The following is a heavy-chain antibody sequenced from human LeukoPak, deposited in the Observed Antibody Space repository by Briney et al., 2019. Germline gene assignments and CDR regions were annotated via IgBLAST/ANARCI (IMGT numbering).Heavy chain of an antibody. V-gene: IGHV3-23*01. Sequence: GGSLRLCCAASGFTFSSYAMSWVRQAAGKGLEWVSAISGSGGSTYYADSVKGRFTISRDNSKNTLYLQMNSLRAEDTAVYYCAKVPGVRGYYYYGMDVWGQGTTVTVSS. CDR2: ISGSGGST. J-gene: IGHJ6*02. D-gene: IGHD3-10*01. CDR1: GFTFSSYA. CDR3: AKVPGVRGYYYYGMDV.